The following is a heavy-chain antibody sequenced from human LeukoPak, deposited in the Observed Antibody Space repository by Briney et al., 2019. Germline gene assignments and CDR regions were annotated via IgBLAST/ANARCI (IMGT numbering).Heavy chain of an antibody. CDR1: GFTFSSYA. Sequence: PGGSLRLSCAASGFTFSSYAMHWVRQAPGKGREGVAVISYDGSNKYYADSVKGRFTISRDNSKNTLYLQMNSLRAEDTAVYYCARDRAIVVVTAILDYWGQGTLVTVSS. CDR2: ISYDGSNK. J-gene: IGHJ4*02. V-gene: IGHV3-30-3*01. D-gene: IGHD2-21*02. CDR3: ARDRAIVVVTAILDY.